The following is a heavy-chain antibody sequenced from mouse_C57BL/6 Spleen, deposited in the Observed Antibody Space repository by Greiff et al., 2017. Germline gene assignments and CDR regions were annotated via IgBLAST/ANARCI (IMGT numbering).Heavy chain of an antibody. CDR1: GFTFTDYY. CDR2: IRNKANGYTT. V-gene: IGHV7-3*01. CDR3: ARYMRYGYDDVVYAMDY. J-gene: IGHJ4*01. D-gene: IGHD2-2*01. Sequence: EVQVVESGGGLVQPGGSLSLSCAASGFTFTDYYMSWVRQPPGKALEWLGFIRNKANGYTTEYSASVKGRFTISRANSQSLLYLQLKALRAEDSATYYCARYMRYGYDDVVYAMDYWGQGTSVTVSS.